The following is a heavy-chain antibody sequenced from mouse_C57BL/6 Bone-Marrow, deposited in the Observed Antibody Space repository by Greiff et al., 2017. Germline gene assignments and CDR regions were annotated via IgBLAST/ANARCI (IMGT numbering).Heavy chain of an antibody. J-gene: IGHJ3*01. D-gene: IGHD1-1*01. Sequence: EVMLVESGGGLVKPGGSLKLSCAASGFTFSSYTMSWVRQTPEKRLEWVATISGGGGNTYYPDSVKGRFTISRDNAKNTLYLQMSSLRSEDTALYYCARNLITTVVPFAYWCQGTLVTVSA. CDR3: ARNLITTVVPFAY. V-gene: IGHV5-9*01. CDR1: GFTFSSYT. CDR2: ISGGGGNT.